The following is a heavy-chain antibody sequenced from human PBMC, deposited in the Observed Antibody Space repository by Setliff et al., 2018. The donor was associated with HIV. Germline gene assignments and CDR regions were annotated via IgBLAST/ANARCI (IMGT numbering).Heavy chain of an antibody. V-gene: IGHV1-69*16. CDR2: IIPILGAP. CDR3: ARDHCGGDCYSLWYFDL. CDR1: GGSFNNKP. J-gene: IGHJ2*01. D-gene: IGHD2-21*02. Sequence: ASVKVSCKTVGGSFNNKPISWVRQAPGQGLEWMGGIIPILGAPNYAPSFQGRVTITTDESTSTAYMELSSLRSEDTAVYYCARDHCGGDCYSLWYFDLWGRGTLVTVSS.